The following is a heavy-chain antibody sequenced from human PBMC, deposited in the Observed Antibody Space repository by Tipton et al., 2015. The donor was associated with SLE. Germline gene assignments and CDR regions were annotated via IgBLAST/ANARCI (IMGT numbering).Heavy chain of an antibody. D-gene: IGHD3-10*01. Sequence: SLRLSCAASGFTFSSYWMSWVRQAPGKGLEWVANIKQDGSEKYYVDSVKGRFTISRDNAKNSLYLQMNSLRAEDTAVYYCARGGGYGSGSYYYYYYGMDVWGQGTTVTVPS. V-gene: IGHV3-7*01. CDR3: ARGGGYGSGSYYYYYYGMDV. CDR2: IKQDGSEK. CDR1: GFTFSSYW. J-gene: IGHJ6*02.